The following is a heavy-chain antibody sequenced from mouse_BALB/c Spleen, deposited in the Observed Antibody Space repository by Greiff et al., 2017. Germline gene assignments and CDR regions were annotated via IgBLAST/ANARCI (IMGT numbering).Heavy chain of an antibody. V-gene: IGHV1-18*01. D-gene: IGHD2-14*01. CDR2: INPYNGGT. CDR1: GYSFTGYT. Sequence: EVQLQQSGAELARPGASMKISCKASGYSFTGYTMNWVKQSHGKNLEWIGLINPYNGGTSYNQKFKGKATLTVDKSSSTAYMELLSLTSEDSAVYYCARGGYRYDYDAMDYWGQGTSVTVSS. CDR3: ARGGYRYDYDAMDY. J-gene: IGHJ4*01.